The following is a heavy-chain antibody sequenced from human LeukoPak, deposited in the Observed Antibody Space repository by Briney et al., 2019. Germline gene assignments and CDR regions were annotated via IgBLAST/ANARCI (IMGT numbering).Heavy chain of an antibody. J-gene: IGHJ5*02. D-gene: IGHD3-3*01. CDR3: ARDGEAQNYDFWSGRRLNWFDP. V-gene: IGHV1-18*01. Sequence: ASVKVSCKASGYTFTSYGISWVRQAPGQGLEWMGWISAYNGNTNYAQKLQGRVTMTTDTSTSTAYMELRSLRSEDTAVYYCARDGEAQNYDFWSGRRLNWFDPWGQGTLVTVSS. CDR1: GYTFTSYG. CDR2: ISAYNGNT.